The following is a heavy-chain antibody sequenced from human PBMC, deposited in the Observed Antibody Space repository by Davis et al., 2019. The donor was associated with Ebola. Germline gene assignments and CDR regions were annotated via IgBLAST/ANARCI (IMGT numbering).Heavy chain of an antibody. J-gene: IGHJ6*04. D-gene: IGHD3-9*01. CDR1: GFTFGDYA. CDR3: ASALILTFFHPWAV. V-gene: IGHV3-30*04. Sequence: PGGSLRLSCTASGFTFGDYAMSWVRQAPGKGLEWVALISFDGSNEYYVDSVQGRFTISRDNSKNTLYLQMNSLRADDTAVYYCASALILTFFHPWAVWGKGTTVTVSS. CDR2: ISFDGSNE.